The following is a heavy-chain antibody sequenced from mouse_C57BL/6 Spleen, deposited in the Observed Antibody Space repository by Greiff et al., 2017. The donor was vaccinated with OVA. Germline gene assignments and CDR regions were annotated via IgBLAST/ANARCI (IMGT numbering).Heavy chain of an antibody. D-gene: IGHD1-1*01. CDR2: IDPSDSET. CDR3: ARSPNYYGSTYYYAMDY. V-gene: IGHV1-52*01. J-gene: IGHJ4*01. CDR1: GYTFTSYW. Sequence: QVQLQQPGAELVRPGSSVKLSCKASGYTFTSYWMHWVKQRPIQGLEWIGNIDPSDSETHYNQKFKDKATLTVDKSSSTAYMQLSSLTSEDSAVYYCARSPNYYGSTYYYAMDYWGQGTSVTVSS.